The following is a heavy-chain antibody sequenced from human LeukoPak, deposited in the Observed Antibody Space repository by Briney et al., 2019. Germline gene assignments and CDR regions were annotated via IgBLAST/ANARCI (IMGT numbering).Heavy chain of an antibody. CDR3: ARWGSGLYFDY. CDR2: IYYSGST. D-gene: IGHD6-19*01. J-gene: IGHJ4*02. Sequence: SETLSLTCTVAGGSISSGGYYWSWIRQHPGPGLEWIGYIYYSGSTYYNPSLKSRVTISVDTSKNQFSLKLSSVTAADTAVYYCARWGSGLYFDYWGQGTLVTVSS. V-gene: IGHV4-31*03. CDR1: GGSISSGGYY.